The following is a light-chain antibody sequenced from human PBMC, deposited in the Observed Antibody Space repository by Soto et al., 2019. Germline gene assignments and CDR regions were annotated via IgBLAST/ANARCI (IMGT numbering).Light chain of an antibody. J-gene: IGKJ5*01. CDR3: QQLNSYPPT. Sequence: IQLTQSPSSLSASVGDRVTITCRASQDISSYLAWYQQEPGKAPTFLIYAASTLQSGVPSRFSGSGSGTDFTLTNSSLQPKDFATYYCQQLNSYPPTFGQGTRLESK. V-gene: IGKV1-9*01. CDR2: AAS. CDR1: QDISSY.